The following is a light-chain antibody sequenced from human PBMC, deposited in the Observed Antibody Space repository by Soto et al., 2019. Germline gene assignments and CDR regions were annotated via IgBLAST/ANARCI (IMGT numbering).Light chain of an antibody. CDR1: QSVGSN. V-gene: IGKV3-15*01. Sequence: EIVMTQSPATLSVSPGERATLSCRAGQSVGSNLAWYQQKPGQAPRLLIYDASTRATGIPARFSGSGSGTEFTLTISSLQSEDFAVYYCQQYNNWPLTFGQGTKVEMK. CDR2: DAS. CDR3: QQYNNWPLT. J-gene: IGKJ1*01.